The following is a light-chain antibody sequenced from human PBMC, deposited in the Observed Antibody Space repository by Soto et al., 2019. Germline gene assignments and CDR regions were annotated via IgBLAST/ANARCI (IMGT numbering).Light chain of an antibody. V-gene: IGKV3-15*01. CDR1: RTVTNN. CDR2: GAS. Sequence: EIVMTHSPATLSVSPCERAILSFSASRTVTNNLAWYQQKPGQAPRLLIYGASTRVTGIPARFSGSGSVTEFTLTISSLQSEDFAVYYCQQYHTWPPITFGQGTRLEIK. CDR3: QQYHTWPPIT. J-gene: IGKJ5*01.